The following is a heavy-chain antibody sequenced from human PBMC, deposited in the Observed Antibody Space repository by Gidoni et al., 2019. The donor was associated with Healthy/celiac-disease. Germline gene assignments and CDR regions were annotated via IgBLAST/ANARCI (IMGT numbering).Heavy chain of an antibody. CDR2: IWYDGSNK. J-gene: IGHJ5*02. CDR1: GFTFSSYG. Sequence: GGGVVQPGRSLRLPCAASGFTFSSYGMHWVRQAPGKGPEWVAVIWYDGSNKYYADSVKCRFTISRDNSKNTLYLQMNSLRAEDTAVYYCARDPGYYDFWSGPGGWFDPWGQGTLVTVSS. V-gene: IGHV3-33*01. CDR3: ARDPGYYDFWSGPGGWFDP. D-gene: IGHD3-3*01.